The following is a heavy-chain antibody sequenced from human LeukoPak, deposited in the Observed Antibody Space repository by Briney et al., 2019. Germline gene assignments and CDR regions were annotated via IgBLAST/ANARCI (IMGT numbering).Heavy chain of an antibody. J-gene: IGHJ4*02. D-gene: IGHD6-13*01. CDR2: LYNRGSI. Sequence: SETLSLTCTVSGGSISNYYWSWIRQPPGKGLEWIGYLYNRGSINYNPSLRSRVTTSVDTSKNQFSLKLSSVTAADTAVYYCARWEQQLVWDYWGQGTLVTVSS. CDR3: ARWEQQLVWDY. V-gene: IGHV4-59*12. CDR1: GGSISNYY.